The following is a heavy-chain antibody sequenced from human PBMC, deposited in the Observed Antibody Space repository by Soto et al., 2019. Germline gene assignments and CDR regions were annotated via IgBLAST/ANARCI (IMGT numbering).Heavy chain of an antibody. CDR3: ARGIKYYASGDDAFDI. CDR2: MNPNSGNT. CDR1: GYTFTSYD. J-gene: IGHJ3*02. D-gene: IGHD3-10*01. V-gene: IGHV1-8*01. Sequence: QVQLVQSGAEVKKPGASVKVSCKASGYTFTSYDINWVRQATGQGLEWMGWMNPNSGNTGYAQKFQGRVTMTRNTSICTAYMELSSLTSEDTAVYYCARGIKYYASGDDAFDIWGQGTMVTVSS.